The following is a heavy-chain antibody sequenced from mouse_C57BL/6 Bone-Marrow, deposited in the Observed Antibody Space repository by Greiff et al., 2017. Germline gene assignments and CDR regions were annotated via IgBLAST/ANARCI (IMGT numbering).Heavy chain of an antibody. CDR1: GFTFSDYY. CDR2: ISNGGGST. V-gene: IGHV5-12*01. CDR3: ASDGGDYAMDY. Sequence: EVKLQESGGGLVQPGGSLKLSCAASGFTFSDYYMYWVRQTPEKRLEWVAYISNGGGSTYYPETVKGRFTISRDNAKNTLSLQMSRLKSEDTAMYYCASDGGDYAMDYWGQRTSGTVSS. J-gene: IGHJ4*01.